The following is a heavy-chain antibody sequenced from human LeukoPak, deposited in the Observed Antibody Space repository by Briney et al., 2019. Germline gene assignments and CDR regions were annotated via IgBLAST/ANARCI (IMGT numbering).Heavy chain of an antibody. Sequence: PGGSLRLSCAASGFTFSNYEMNWVRQPPGKSLEWVSLISGDGGSTYYADSVKGRFTVSRDNSKNSLYLQMNSLRTEDTALYYCAKDISRNFVVVPAADYWGQGTLVTVSS. CDR3: AKDISRNFVVVPAADY. V-gene: IGHV3-43*02. CDR1: GFTFSNYE. D-gene: IGHD2-2*01. J-gene: IGHJ4*02. CDR2: ISGDGGST.